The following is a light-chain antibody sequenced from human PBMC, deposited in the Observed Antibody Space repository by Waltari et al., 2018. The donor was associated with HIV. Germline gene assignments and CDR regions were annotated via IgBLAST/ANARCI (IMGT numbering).Light chain of an antibody. CDR1: LSIDNY. J-gene: IGKJ4*01. CDR3: QQSHSTLLT. CDR2: AAS. Sequence: DIQMTQSPSSLSASVGDRVTITCRTRLSIDNYLNWYQQKPGQAPNLLIYAASSLQSGVPSRFSGSGSGTDFTLTISSLHPEDFATYYCQQSHSTLLTFGGGTKVEIK. V-gene: IGKV1-39*01.